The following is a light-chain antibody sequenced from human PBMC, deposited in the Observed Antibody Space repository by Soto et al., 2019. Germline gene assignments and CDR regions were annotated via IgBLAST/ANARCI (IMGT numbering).Light chain of an antibody. CDR1: QTFSNSF. J-gene: IGKJ1*01. Sequence: EIVLTQSPGTLSLSPGERATLSCRASQTFSNSFLSWFQQIPGQAPRLLIYGASMRATGIPARFSGSGFGTEFTLTISGLKSEDFAVYYCQQYSNWQTFGQGTKV. CDR3: QQYSNWQT. CDR2: GAS. V-gene: IGKV3-20*01.